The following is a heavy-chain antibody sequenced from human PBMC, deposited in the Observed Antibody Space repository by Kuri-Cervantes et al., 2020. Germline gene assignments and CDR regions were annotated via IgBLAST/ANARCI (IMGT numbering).Heavy chain of an antibody. J-gene: IGHJ5*02. Sequence: ASVKVSCKASGYTFTCYDINWVRHATGQGLGWMGWMNPNSGNTGYAQKFQGRVNMTRNTSISTAYMELSSLRSEDTAVYYCARGSSVGGLYWFDPWGQGTLVTVSS. V-gene: IGHV1-8*01. CDR2: MNPNSGNT. CDR3: ARGSSVGGLYWFDP. CDR1: GYTFTCYD. D-gene: IGHD3-16*01.